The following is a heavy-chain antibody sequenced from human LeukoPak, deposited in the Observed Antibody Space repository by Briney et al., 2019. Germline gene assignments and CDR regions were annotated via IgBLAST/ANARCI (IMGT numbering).Heavy chain of an antibody. V-gene: IGHV1-69*02. CDR2: IIPILDIP. D-gene: IGHD6-13*01. J-gene: IGHJ4*02. CDR1: GGTLSSYT. CDR3: ARVSVAAAGIFDY. Sequence: GASVKVSCTASGGTLSSYTISWVRQAPGQGLEWMGRIIPILDIPNNAHNFQSRVTITPDKSTSTTYMELSSLRSEDTAVYCGARVSVAAAGIFDYWGQGTLVTVSS.